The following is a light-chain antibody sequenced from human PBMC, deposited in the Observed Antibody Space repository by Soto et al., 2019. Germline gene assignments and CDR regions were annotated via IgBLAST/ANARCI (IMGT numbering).Light chain of an antibody. CDR2: KTS. J-gene: IGKJ5*01. V-gene: IGKV1-5*03. CDR3: QQRDKWPIT. CDR1: QSLNSW. Sequence: DVQITQSPSTLSASVGDRVSITCRASQSLNSWLAWYQQKPGKAPKLLIYKTSTLESGVPSRFSGSGSGTDFTLTISGLEPEDFSVYYCQQRDKWPITFGQGTRL.